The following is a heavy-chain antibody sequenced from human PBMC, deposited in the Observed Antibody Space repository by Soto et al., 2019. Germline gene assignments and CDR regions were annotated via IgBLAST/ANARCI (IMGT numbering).Heavy chain of an antibody. V-gene: IGHV3-64*01. CDR2: ISSNGGST. J-gene: IGHJ4*02. CDR3: AREAGIGVARGHDY. Sequence: GKGLEYVSAISSNGGSTYYANSVKGRFTISRDNSKNTLYLQMGSLRAEDMAVYFCAREAGIGVARGHDYSGQGTLVS. D-gene: IGHD6-19*01.